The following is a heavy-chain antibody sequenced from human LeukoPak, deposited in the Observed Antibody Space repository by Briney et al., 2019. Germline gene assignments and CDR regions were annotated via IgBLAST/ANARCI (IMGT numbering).Heavy chain of an antibody. Sequence: GGSLRLSCAASGFTFSSYAMSWVRQASGKGLEWVSAISGSGGSTYYADSVKGRFTISRDNSKNTLYLQMNSLRAEDTAVYYCAKEGYSYGYYSYYFDYWGQGTLVTVSS. V-gene: IGHV3-23*01. CDR3: AKEGYSYGYYSYYFDY. CDR1: GFTFSSYA. J-gene: IGHJ4*02. D-gene: IGHD5-18*01. CDR2: ISGSGGST.